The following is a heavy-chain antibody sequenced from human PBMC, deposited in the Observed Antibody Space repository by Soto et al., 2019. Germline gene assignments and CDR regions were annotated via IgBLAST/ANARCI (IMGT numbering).Heavy chain of an antibody. CDR3: AKDLGSSSHYYYYGMDV. D-gene: IGHD6-6*01. Sequence: SGGSLRLSCAASGFTFSSYGMHWVRQAPGKGLEWVAVISYDGSNKYYADSVKGRFTISRDNSKNTLYLQMNSLRAEDTAVYYCAKDLGSSSHYYYYGMDVWGQGTTVTVSS. CDR2: ISYDGSNK. CDR1: GFTFSSYG. J-gene: IGHJ6*02. V-gene: IGHV3-30*18.